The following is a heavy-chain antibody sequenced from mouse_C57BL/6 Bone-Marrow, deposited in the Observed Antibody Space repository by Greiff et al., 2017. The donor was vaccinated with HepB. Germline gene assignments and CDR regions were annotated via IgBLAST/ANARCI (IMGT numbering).Heavy chain of an antibody. CDR1: GFTFSSYG. CDR2: ISSGGSYT. J-gene: IGHJ4*01. Sequence: EVQVVESGGDLVKPGGSLKLSCAASGFTFSSYGMSWVRQTPDKRLEWVATISSGGSYTYYPDSVKGRFTFSRDNAKNTQYLQMSSLKSEDTAMYYCARHVSTWDYWGQGTSVTVSS. D-gene: IGHD5-1*01. V-gene: IGHV5-6*01. CDR3: ARHVSTWDY.